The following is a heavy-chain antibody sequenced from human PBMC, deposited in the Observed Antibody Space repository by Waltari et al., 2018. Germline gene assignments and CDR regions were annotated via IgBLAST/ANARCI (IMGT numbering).Heavy chain of an antibody. CDR2: IIPIFGTA. V-gene: IGHV1-69*08. CDR3: ARDPMGAFGFNWFDP. D-gene: IGHD3-16*01. CDR1: GGTFSSYA. Sequence: QVQLVQSGAEVKKPGSSVKVSCKASGGTFSSYAISWVRQAPGQGLEWMGRIIPIFGTANYAQKFQGRVTITADKSTSTAYMELSSLRSEDTAVYYCARDPMGAFGFNWFDPWGQGTLVTVSS. J-gene: IGHJ5*02.